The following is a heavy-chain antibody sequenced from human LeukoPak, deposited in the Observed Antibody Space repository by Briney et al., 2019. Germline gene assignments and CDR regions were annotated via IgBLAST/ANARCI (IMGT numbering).Heavy chain of an antibody. CDR3: ARTASDQYYYMDV. J-gene: IGHJ6*03. Sequence: ASVKVSCKASGYTFTSYYMHWVRQAPGLGLEWMGIINPNYGSTSYAQNFQGRITMTRDTSASTVYMELSSLRSEDTAVYYCARTASDQYYYMDVWGKGTTVTVSS. CDR1: GYTFTSYY. D-gene: IGHD2-21*02. V-gene: IGHV1-46*01. CDR2: INPNYGST.